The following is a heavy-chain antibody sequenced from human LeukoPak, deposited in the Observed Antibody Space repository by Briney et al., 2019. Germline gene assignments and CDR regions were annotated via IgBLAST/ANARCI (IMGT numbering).Heavy chain of an antibody. CDR3: ARFGIAAAVAYYYYGMDV. J-gene: IGHJ6*02. V-gene: IGHV1-8*01. CDR1: GYTFTSYD. Sequence: ASVKVSCKASGYTFTSYDINWVRQATGQGLEWMGWMNPNSGNTDYAQKLQGRVTMTRNTSISTAYMELSSLRSEDTAVYYCARFGIAAAVAYYYYGMDVWGQGTTVTVSS. D-gene: IGHD6-13*01. CDR2: MNPNSGNT.